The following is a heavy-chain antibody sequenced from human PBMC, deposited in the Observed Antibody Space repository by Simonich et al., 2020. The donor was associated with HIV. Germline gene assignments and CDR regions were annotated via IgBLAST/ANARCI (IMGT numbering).Heavy chain of an antibody. V-gene: IGHV3-30*07. Sequence: QVQLVESGGGVVQPGRSLRLSCAASGFTFSSYAMHWVRQAQGKGLEWVAVISYDGSNKYYADSVKGRFPISRDNSKNTLYLQMNSLRAEDTAVYYCASGGSISSVWADDYWGQGTLVTVSS. CDR3: ASGGSISSVWADDY. CDR2: ISYDGSNK. CDR1: GFTFSSYA. D-gene: IGHD3-16*01. J-gene: IGHJ4*02.